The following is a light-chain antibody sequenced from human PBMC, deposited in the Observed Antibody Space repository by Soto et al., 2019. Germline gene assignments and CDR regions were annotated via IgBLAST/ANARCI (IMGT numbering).Light chain of an antibody. CDR1: QSVSSY. CDR2: DAS. V-gene: IGKV3-11*01. Sequence: EIVLTQSPATLSLSPGDRATLSCRASQSVSSYLAWYQQKPGQAPRLLIYDASNRATGIPARFSGSGSGTDFTLTISSLEPEDFAVYYCQQRSNWPRTFGQGTKLEIQ. J-gene: IGKJ2*01. CDR3: QQRSNWPRT.